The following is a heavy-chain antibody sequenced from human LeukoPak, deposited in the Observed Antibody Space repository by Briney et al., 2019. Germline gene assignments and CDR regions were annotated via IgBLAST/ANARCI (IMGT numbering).Heavy chain of an antibody. CDR1: EFTFSNYA. CDR2: ISGRGGST. J-gene: IGHJ4*02. V-gene: IGHV3-23*01. Sequence: GGSLRLSCAASEFTFSNYAMNWVRQAPGKGLEWVSGISGRGGSTYYADSVKGRFTISRDNSKNTLYLQMNSLRAEDTAAYYCAKAVDDYFFDYWGQGTLVTVSS. D-gene: IGHD2-21*02. CDR3: AKAVDDYFFDY.